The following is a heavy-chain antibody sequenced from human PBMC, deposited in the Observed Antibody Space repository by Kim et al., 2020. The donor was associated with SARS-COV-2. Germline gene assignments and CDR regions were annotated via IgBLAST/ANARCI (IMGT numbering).Heavy chain of an antibody. D-gene: IGHD1-26*01. CDR3: ATSNERGELLLGY. Sequence: YAQKFQGRVTMTEDTSTDTAYMELSSLRSEDTAVYYCATSNERGELLLGYWGQGTLVTVSS. V-gene: IGHV1-24*01. J-gene: IGHJ4*02.